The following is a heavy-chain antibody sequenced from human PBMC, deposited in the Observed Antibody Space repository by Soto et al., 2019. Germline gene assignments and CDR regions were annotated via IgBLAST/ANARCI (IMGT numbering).Heavy chain of an antibody. CDR2: IYDGGRT. V-gene: IGHV4-30-4*01. CDR3: DRGPSGDKVDS. Sequence: QVQLQESGPGLVKPSQTLSLTCTVSGGSISTVDYWWSWIRQSPDMGLEWIGHIYDGGRTYNNPSIESRVTMSVDTSKSQPSLTLSSVSAADTDVYYCDRGPSGDKVDSWGQGTLVTVYS. D-gene: IGHD7-27*01. J-gene: IGHJ4*02. CDR1: GGSISTVDYW.